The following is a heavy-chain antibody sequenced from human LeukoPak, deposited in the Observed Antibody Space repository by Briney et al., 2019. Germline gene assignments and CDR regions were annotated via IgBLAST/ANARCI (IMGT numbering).Heavy chain of an antibody. CDR3: AREQSGTRGWYTVDY. CDR2: IKPDGDRT. CDR1: GFTFSTYA. V-gene: IGHV3-23*01. J-gene: IGHJ4*02. Sequence: GGSLRLSCAASGFTFSTYAITWVRQGPGKGLEWVSAIKPDGDRTTYANSVRGRFTISRDNSKDTVYLQINGLRVEDTAVYYCAREQSGTRGWYTVDYWGQGTLVTVS. D-gene: IGHD6-19*01.